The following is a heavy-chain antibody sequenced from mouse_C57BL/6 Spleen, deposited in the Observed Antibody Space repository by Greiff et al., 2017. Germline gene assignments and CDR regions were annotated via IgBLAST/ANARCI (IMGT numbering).Heavy chain of an antibody. D-gene: IGHD1-1*01. CDR1: GFTFSDYG. CDR3: ARYGSSDYAMDY. CDR2: ISSGSSTI. V-gene: IGHV5-17*01. J-gene: IGHJ4*01. Sequence: EVQVVESGGGLVKPGGSLKLSCAASGFTFSDYGMHWVRQAPEKGLEWVAYISSGSSTIYYADTVKGRFTISRDNAKNTLFLQMTSLRSEDTAMYYCARYGSSDYAMDYWGQGTSVTVSS.